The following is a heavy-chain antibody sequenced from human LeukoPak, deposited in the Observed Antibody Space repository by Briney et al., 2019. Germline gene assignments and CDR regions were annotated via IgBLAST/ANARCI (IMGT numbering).Heavy chain of an antibody. J-gene: IGHJ4*02. CDR3: AELGATSR. CDR2: ISYEGSNK. Sequence: LPGGALRLSCGASGFPFSSYAMPWVRWAPAKGLEWVPVISYEGSNKYYADGVKRRVNIHRHNSNLTLSLQMNSLRADHVCVYYFAELGATSRWGQGTLVTVSA. CDR1: GFPFSSYA. V-gene: IGHV3-30*04. D-gene: IGHD1-26*01.